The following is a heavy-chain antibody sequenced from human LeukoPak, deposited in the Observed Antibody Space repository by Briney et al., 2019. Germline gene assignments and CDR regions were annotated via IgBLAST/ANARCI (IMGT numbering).Heavy chain of an antibody. V-gene: IGHV3-23*01. CDR3: AKGYVWGSYRPIFPFDY. J-gene: IGHJ4*02. D-gene: IGHD3-16*02. Sequence: PGGSLRLSCAAPGFTFSSYAMSWVRQAPGKGLEGVSAISGSGGSTYYADSVKGRFTISRDNSKNTLYLQMNSLRAEDTAVYYCAKGYVWGSYRPIFPFDYWGQGTLVTVSS. CDR1: GFTFSSYA. CDR2: ISGSGGST.